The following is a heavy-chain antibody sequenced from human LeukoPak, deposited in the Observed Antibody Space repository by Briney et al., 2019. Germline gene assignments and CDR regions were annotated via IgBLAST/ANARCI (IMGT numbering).Heavy chain of an antibody. Sequence: PSETLSLTCTVSGGSISSSSYYWGWIRQPPGKGLEWIGSIYYSGSTYYNPSLKSRVTISVDTSKNQFSLKLSSVTAADTAVYYCARHMDFGVGSQYDYWGQGTLVTVSS. J-gene: IGHJ4*02. CDR2: IYYSGST. CDR1: GGSISSSSYY. V-gene: IGHV4-39*01. D-gene: IGHD3-3*01. CDR3: ARHMDFGVGSQYDY.